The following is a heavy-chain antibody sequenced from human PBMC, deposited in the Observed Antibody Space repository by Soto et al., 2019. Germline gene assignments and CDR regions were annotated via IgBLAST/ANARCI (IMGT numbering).Heavy chain of an antibody. CDR3: AKDELSRKYNRHSMDG. Sequence: QVQLVESGGGLVQPGRSLRLSCVVSGFTFSNYGMHWVRQAPGKGLEWVADIWYDGSGQRYAGSVQGRFTISSDNSKNTLYPQIHRLQDEDTAVYYCAKDELSRKYNRHSMDGWGKGTRVTLSS. CDR1: GFTFSNYG. J-gene: IGHJ6*04. V-gene: IGHV3-33*03. D-gene: IGHD1-1*01. CDR2: IWYDGSGQ.